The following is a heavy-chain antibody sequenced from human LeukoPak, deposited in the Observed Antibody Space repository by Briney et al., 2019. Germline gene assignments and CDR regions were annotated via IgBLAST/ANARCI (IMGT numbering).Heavy chain of an antibody. CDR2: IWYNGSKK. CDR3: ARDPYGSGDGYFDY. J-gene: IGHJ4*02. V-gene: IGHV3-33*01. Sequence: GWSLRLSCAASGFTFSDHGMHWVRQAPGKGLEWVAIIWYNGSKKYYAESVKGRFTISRDNSKNTLYLQMSRLRAEDTAVYYCARDPYGSGDGYFDYWGQGTLVTVSS. D-gene: IGHD3-10*01. CDR1: GFTFSDHG.